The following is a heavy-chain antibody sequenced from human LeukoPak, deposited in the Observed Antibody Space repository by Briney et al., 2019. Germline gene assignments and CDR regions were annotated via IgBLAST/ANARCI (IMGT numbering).Heavy chain of an antibody. CDR3: ANDLGWIQLNLG. Sequence: TGGSLRLSCAASRFTFSSYSMNWVRQAPGKGLEWVSGITGNGGTTYYADSVKGRFTISRDNSKNTVYLQMNSLRAEDTAVYYCANDLGWIQLNLGRGQGTLVTVSS. CDR2: ITGNGGTT. CDR1: RFTFSSYS. D-gene: IGHD5-18*01. V-gene: IGHV3-23*01. J-gene: IGHJ4*02.